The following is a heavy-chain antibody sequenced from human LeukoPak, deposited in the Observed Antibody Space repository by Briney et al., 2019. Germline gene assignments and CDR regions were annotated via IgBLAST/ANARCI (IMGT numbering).Heavy chain of an antibody. CDR3: AKGAVTGYFPQYYFDY. Sequence: PGGSLRLSCAASGFTFSSYAMSWVRQAPGKGLEWVSAISGSGGSTYYADSVKGRFTISRDNSKNTLYLQMNSLRAEDTAVYYCAKGAVTGYFPQYYFDYWGQGTLVTVS. CDR1: GFTFSSYA. J-gene: IGHJ4*02. V-gene: IGHV3-23*01. CDR2: ISGSGGST. D-gene: IGHD3-9*01.